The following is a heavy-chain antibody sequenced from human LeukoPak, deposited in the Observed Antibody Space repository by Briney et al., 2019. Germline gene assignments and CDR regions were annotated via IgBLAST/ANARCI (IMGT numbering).Heavy chain of an antibody. CDR1: GFTFTTYA. V-gene: IGHV3-23*01. CDR2: ISHSGGST. D-gene: IGHD3-22*01. J-gene: IGHJ4*02. CDR3: AEYYYYDSSGYQQYYFDY. Sequence: GGSLRLSCAASGFTFTTYAMSWVRQAPGKGLEWVSGISHSGGSTYYADSVKGRFTISRDNSKNTLYLQMNSLRAEDTAVYYCAEYYYYDSSGYQQYYFDYWGQGTLVTVSS.